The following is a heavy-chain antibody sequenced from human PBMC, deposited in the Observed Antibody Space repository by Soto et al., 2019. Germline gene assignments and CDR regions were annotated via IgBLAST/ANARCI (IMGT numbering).Heavy chain of an antibody. Sequence: ASVKVSCKASGYTFTNYAMHWVRQAPGQRLEWMGWINAGNGNAKYSQKFQGRVTITRDTSASTDYMELSSPRSEGTAVYSCAILRYFGLGIVFDPWGQGTLVTVSS. CDR2: INAGNGNA. D-gene: IGHD3-9*01. CDR3: AILRYFGLGIVFDP. CDR1: GYTFTNYA. J-gene: IGHJ5*02. V-gene: IGHV1-3*01.